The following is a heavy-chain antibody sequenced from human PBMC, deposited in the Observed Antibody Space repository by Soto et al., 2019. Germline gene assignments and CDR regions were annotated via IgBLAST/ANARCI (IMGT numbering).Heavy chain of an antibody. CDR2: ISSSSSTI. J-gene: IGHJ6*02. V-gene: IGHV3-48*01. Sequence: EVQLVESGGGLVQPGGSLRLSCAASGFTFSSYSMNWVRQAPGKGLEWVSYISSSSSTIYYADSVTGRFTISRDNAKNSLDLQMTSLRAEDTAVYYCAREGFYYYYGMDVWGQGTPVTVAS. CDR3: AREGFYYYYGMDV. CDR1: GFTFSSYS.